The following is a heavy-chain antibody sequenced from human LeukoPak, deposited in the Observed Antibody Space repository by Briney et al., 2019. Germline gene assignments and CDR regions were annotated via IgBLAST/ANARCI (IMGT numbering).Heavy chain of an antibody. J-gene: IGHJ4*02. Sequence: GGSLRLSCAAPGFTVSSNYMSWVRQAPGKGLEWVSVIYSGGSTYYADSVKGRFTISRDNFKNTLYLQMNSLRAEDTAVYYCASAIYYDSSEGYFDYWGQGTLVTVSS. D-gene: IGHD3-22*01. CDR3: ASAIYYDSSEGYFDY. CDR1: GFTVSSNY. V-gene: IGHV3-53*01. CDR2: IYSGGST.